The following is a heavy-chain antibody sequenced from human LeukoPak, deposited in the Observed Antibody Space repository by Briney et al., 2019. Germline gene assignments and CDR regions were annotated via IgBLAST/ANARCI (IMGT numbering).Heavy chain of an antibody. CDR2: TNQEGSEK. Sequence: GGSLRLSCAASGFTISTYWMSWVRQAPGKGLEWVANTNQEGSEKYYVDSVKGRFTISRDNAKNSLYLQMNSLRAEDTAVYYCAREIYDYVWGSYRYFFDYWGQGTLVTVSS. J-gene: IGHJ4*02. CDR1: GFTISTYW. V-gene: IGHV3-7*01. CDR3: AREIYDYVWGSYRYFFDY. D-gene: IGHD3-16*02.